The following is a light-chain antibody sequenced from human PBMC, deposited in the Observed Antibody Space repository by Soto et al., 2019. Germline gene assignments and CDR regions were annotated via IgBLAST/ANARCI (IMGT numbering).Light chain of an antibody. V-gene: IGKV1-9*01. CDR3: QQLNSYPFT. CDR1: QGISRY. CDR2: AAS. Sequence: DIQLTQSPSFLSASVGDRVTITCRASQGISRYLAWYQQKPGKAPKLLIYAASTLQSGVPSRFSGSESGTEFTLTISSLQPADFATYYCQQLNSYPFTFGGGTKVEIK. J-gene: IGKJ4*01.